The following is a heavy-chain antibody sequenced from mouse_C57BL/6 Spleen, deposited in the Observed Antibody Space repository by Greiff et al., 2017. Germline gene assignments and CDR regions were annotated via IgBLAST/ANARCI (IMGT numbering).Heavy chain of an antibody. CDR2: IDPENGDT. CDR3: TTGDGRCFDY. Sequence: VQLQQSGAELVRPGASVKLSCPASGFNIKDDYMHWVKQRPEQGLEWIGWIDPENGDTEYASKFQGKATITADTSSNTAYLQLSSLTSEDTAVYYCTTGDGRCFDYWGQGTTLTVSS. V-gene: IGHV14-4*01. J-gene: IGHJ2*01. CDR1: GFNIKDDY. D-gene: IGHD2-3*01.